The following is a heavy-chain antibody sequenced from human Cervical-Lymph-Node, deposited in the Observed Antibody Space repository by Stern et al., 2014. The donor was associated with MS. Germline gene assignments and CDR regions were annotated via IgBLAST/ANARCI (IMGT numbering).Heavy chain of an antibody. CDR3: ARGQVDTAMGYYFDY. CDR1: GGSISSSNW. J-gene: IGHJ4*02. Sequence: QLVESGPGLVKPSGTLSLTCAVSGGSISSSNWWSWVRQPPGKGLEWIGEIYHSGSTNYNPSLKSRVPISVDKSKNQFSRKLSSVTAADTAVYYCARGQVDTAMGYYFDYWGQGTLVTVSS. D-gene: IGHD5-18*01. CDR2: IYHSGST. V-gene: IGHV4-4*02.